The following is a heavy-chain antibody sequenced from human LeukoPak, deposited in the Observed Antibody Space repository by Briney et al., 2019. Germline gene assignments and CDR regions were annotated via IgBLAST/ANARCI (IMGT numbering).Heavy chain of an antibody. D-gene: IGHD6-6*01. Sequence: GSLRLSCAASGFTFSSYWMSWVRQAPGKGLEWVANIKQDGSEKYYVDSMKGRFTISRDNAKKSLYLQMNSLRAEDTAVYYCARDSSSSSVLFDYWGQGTLVTVSS. J-gene: IGHJ4*02. V-gene: IGHV3-7*01. CDR3: ARDSSSSSVLFDY. CDR2: IKQDGSEK. CDR1: GFTFSSYW.